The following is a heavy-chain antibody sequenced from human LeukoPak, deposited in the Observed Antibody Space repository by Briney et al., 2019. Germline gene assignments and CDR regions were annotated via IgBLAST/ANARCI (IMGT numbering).Heavy chain of an antibody. CDR3: ARGLDRSSDY. D-gene: IGHD6-6*01. V-gene: IGHV4-34*01. Sequence: PSETLSLTCAVYGGSFSGYYWSWIRQPLGKGLEWIGEINHSGSTNYNPSLKSRVTIPVDTSKNQFSLKLSSVTAADTAVYYCARGLDRSSDYWGQGTLVTVSS. J-gene: IGHJ4*02. CDR1: GGSFSGYY. CDR2: INHSGST.